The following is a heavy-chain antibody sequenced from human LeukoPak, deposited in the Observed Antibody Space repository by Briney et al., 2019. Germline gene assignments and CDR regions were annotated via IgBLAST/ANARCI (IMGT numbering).Heavy chain of an antibody. CDR2: INSDGSST. Sequence: PGRSLRLSCAASGFTFSSYAMSWVRQAPGKGLEWVSRINSDGSSTSYADSVKGRFTISRDNAKNTPYLQMNSLRAEDTAVYYCARAPPEGSSYMDVWGKGTTVTFSS. CDR1: GFTFSSYA. V-gene: IGHV3-74*01. D-gene: IGHD1-14*01. CDR3: ARAPPEGSSYMDV. J-gene: IGHJ6*03.